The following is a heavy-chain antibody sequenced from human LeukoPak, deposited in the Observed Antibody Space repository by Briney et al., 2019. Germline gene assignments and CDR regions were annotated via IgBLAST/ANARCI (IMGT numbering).Heavy chain of an antibody. D-gene: IGHD6-13*01. CDR1: GGSISSSSYY. Sequence: SETLSLTCTVSGGSISSSSYYWGWFRQPPGKRLEWIGSIYYSGSTYNNPSLKSRVTISVDTSKNQFSLKLSSVTAADTAVYYCARGVGVAAADWPRFDPWGQGTLVTVSS. CDR2: IYYSGST. V-gene: IGHV4-39*07. J-gene: IGHJ5*02. CDR3: ARGVGVAAADWPRFDP.